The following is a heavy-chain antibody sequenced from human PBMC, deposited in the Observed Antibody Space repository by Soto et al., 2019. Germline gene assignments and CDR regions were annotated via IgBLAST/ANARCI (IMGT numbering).Heavy chain of an antibody. V-gene: IGHV5-10-1*01. D-gene: IGHD6-19*01. J-gene: IGHJ4*02. Sequence: GESLKISCKGSGYSFSSYWISWVRQMPGKGLEWMGRIDPSDSYTNYSPSFQGHVTISADKSISTAYLQWSSLKASDTAMYYCARHNSDSSGWSSFDYWGRGTLVTVSS. CDR1: GYSFSSYW. CDR3: ARHNSDSSGWSSFDY. CDR2: IDPSDSYT.